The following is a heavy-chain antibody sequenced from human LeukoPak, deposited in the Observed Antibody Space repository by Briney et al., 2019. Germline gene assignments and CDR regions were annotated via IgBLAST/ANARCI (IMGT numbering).Heavy chain of an antibody. J-gene: IGHJ4*02. Sequence: GGSLRLSCAASGFTFSSYNMNWVRQAPGKGLEWVSSISSSSTYIYYADSVKGRFTISRDDAKNSLFLQMISLRAEDTAVYYCARQPLVGPTTFGYWGQGTLVTVSS. CDR3: ARQPLVGPTTFGY. CDR1: GFTFSSYN. V-gene: IGHV3-21*01. D-gene: IGHD1-26*01. CDR2: ISSSSTYI.